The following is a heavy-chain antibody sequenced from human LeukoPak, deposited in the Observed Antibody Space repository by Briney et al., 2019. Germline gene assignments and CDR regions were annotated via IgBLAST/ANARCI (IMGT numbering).Heavy chain of an antibody. V-gene: IGHV3-23*01. Sequence: SGGSLRLSCAASGFTFSSYAMNWVRQAPGKGLEWVSGISGSGGTTYYADSVKGRFTISRDKSKNTLYLQMNSLRVEDTAVYYCAKDRATVTPKCFDYWGQGTVVTVSS. D-gene: IGHD4-17*01. CDR1: GFTFSSYA. CDR2: ISGSGGTT. CDR3: AKDRATVTPKCFDY. J-gene: IGHJ4*02.